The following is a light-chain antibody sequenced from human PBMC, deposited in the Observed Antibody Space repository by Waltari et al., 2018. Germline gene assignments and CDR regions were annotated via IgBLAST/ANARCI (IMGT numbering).Light chain of an antibody. CDR3: QQYGTSSS. V-gene: IGKV3-20*01. Sequence: IVLTQSPGTLSLSPGESATLSCRASQSVGSNYLVWYQQKPGQAPRLLIYGASNRATGIPDRFTGSGSGTDFTLTISRLEPEDFAVYYCQQYGTSSSFGQGTRLEIK. CDR1: QSVGSNY. J-gene: IGKJ5*01. CDR2: GAS.